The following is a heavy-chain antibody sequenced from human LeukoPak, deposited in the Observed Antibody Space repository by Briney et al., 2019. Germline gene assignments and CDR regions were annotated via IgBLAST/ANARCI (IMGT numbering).Heavy chain of an antibody. V-gene: IGHV3-23*01. J-gene: IGHJ4*02. D-gene: IGHD3-10*01. Sequence: GGSLRLSCVASGFTFSSYAMSWVRQAPGKGLEWVSAISGSGGSTYYADSVKGRFTISRDNSKNTLYLQMNSLRAEDTAVYYCAKDFGMVRGFSWGQGTLVTVSS. CDR1: GFTFSSYA. CDR2: ISGSGGST. CDR3: AKDFGMVRGFS.